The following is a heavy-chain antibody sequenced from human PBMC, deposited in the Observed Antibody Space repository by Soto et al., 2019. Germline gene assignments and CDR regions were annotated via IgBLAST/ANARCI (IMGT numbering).Heavy chain of an antibody. J-gene: IGHJ4*02. V-gene: IGHV4-59*01. Sequence: SETLSLTCTVSGGSISSYYWSWIRQPPGKGLEWIGYIYYSGSTNYNPSLKSRVTISVDTSKNQFSLKLSSVTAADTAVYYCARGRVTMIRGGINNWGQGTLVTVSS. CDR2: IYYSGST. D-gene: IGHD3-10*01. CDR3: ARGRVTMIRGGINN. CDR1: GGSISSYY.